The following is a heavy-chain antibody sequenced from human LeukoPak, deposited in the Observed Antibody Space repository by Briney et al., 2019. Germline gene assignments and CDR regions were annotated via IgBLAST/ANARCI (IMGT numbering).Heavy chain of an antibody. J-gene: IGHJ4*02. V-gene: IGHV3-11*06. CDR2: ISPNSGDI. Sequence: GGSLRLSCAASGFTFTDYYMTWIRQAPGKGLEWVSYISPNSGDIKYADSVKGRFTVSRDNAKKSLYLQMNSLRAEDTAFYFCSRDPRRLDYWGQGTLVTVSS. CDR1: GFTFTDYY. CDR3: SRDPRRLDY.